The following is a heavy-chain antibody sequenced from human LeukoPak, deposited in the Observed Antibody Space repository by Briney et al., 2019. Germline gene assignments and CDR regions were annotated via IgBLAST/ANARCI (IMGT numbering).Heavy chain of an antibody. Sequence: GESPKIFSWASGGNFGNCWIGCWFRKPAKNRVWMGIIYHGNCNTRYSPSFQSQVTISADKSISTAYLQWSSLKASDPAMYCCARQDGSAIYYFDYWVRGTMVSVPS. CDR3: ARQDGSAIYYFDY. D-gene: IGHD3-10*01. V-gene: IGHV5-51*01. CDR2: IYHGNCNT. J-gene: IGHJ4*02. CDR1: GGNFGNCW.